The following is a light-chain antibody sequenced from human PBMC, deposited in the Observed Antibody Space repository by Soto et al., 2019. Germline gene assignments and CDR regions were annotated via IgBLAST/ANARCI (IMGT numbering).Light chain of an antibody. V-gene: IGKV3-15*01. Sequence: IVMTQSPATLSVSPGERATLSCRASQSISRNLAWYQQKPGQAPRLLIYGASTRATGIPARFSGTGSGTEFTLTISSLQSEDFAVYYCQQYNNWPPATVGQGTKVEVK. J-gene: IGKJ1*01. CDR2: GAS. CDR3: QQYNNWPPAT. CDR1: QSISRN.